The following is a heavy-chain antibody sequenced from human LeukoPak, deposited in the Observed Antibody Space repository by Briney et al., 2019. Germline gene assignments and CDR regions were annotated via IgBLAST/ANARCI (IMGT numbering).Heavy chain of an antibody. CDR3: TRDLVYGSGTSDY. CDR1: GFTFSNYW. J-gene: IGHJ4*02. D-gene: IGHD3-10*01. CDR2: IRTDGSGA. V-gene: IGHV3-74*01. Sequence: GGSLRLSCAASGFTFSNYWMHWVRQAPGKGLEWVSRIRTDGSGAGYADSVRGRLTISRDNAKNTLYLQMNSLRAEDTAVYYCTRDLVYGSGTSDYWGQGTLVTVSS.